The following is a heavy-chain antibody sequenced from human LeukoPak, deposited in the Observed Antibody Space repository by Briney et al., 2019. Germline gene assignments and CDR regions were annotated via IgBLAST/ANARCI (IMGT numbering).Heavy chain of an antibody. CDR2: ISYDGSNK. J-gene: IGHJ4*02. Sequence: GGSLRLSCAASGFTFSSYAMHWVRQAPGKGLEWVAVISYDGSNKYYADPVKGRFTISRDNSKNTLYLQMNSLRAEDTAVYYCAREHTTVTSGFDYWGQGTLVTVSS. CDR1: GFTFSSYA. D-gene: IGHD4-17*01. V-gene: IGHV3-30-3*01. CDR3: AREHTTVTSGFDY.